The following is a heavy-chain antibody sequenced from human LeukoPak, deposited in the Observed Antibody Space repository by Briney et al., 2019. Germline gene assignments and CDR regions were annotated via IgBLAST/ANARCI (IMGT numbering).Heavy chain of an antibody. CDR2: TDWDDYK. J-gene: IGHJ4*02. D-gene: IGHD3-10*01. V-gene: IGHV2-70*11. Sequence: SGPALVKPTQTLTLTCTFSGFSLRTSGMCVSWIRQPPGKALEWLARTDWDDYKYYSRSLKTRLTISKDTSKNQVVLTMTNMDPVDTATYYCARSSLVSSPYASGSYYTEFDYWGQGTLVTVSS. CDR3: ARSSLVSSPYASGSYYTEFDY. CDR1: GFSLRTSGMC.